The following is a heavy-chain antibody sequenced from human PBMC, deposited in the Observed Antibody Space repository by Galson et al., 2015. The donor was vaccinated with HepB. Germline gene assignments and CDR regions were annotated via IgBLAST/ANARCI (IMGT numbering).Heavy chain of an antibody. CDR1: RITFTNYW. D-gene: IGHD6-25*01. J-gene: IGHJ4*02. CDR2: IKQDGSEK. Sequence: SLRLSCAASRITFTNYWMSWVRQAPGKGLEWVANIKQDGSEKYYVDSVKGRFTISRDAAKNSVYLQMNSLRVEDMAEYYCVIAAADYWGQGALVTVSS. CDR3: VIAAADY. V-gene: IGHV3-7*01.